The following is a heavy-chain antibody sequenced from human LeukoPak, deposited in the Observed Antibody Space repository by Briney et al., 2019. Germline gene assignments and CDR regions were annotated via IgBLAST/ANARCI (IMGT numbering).Heavy chain of an antibody. D-gene: IGHD3-22*01. Sequence: GGSLRLSCAASGFTFSNFAMSWVRQAPGKGLEWVSAISDTTYYADSVKGRFTFPRDNPKNTLYLQLNSLRAEETAVFYCPRYFITPGCLGGDYYYGMDVWGKGTTVTVSS. CDR2: ISDTT. V-gene: IGHV3-23*01. CDR3: PRYFITPGCLGGDYYYGMDV. CDR1: GFTFSNFA. J-gene: IGHJ6*04.